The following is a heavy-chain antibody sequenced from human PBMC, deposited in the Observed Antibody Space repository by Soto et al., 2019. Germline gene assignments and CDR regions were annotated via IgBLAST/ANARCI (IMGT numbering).Heavy chain of an antibody. CDR2: IDPSDSYT. CDR1: GYSFTSRW. J-gene: IGHJ2*01. Sequence: EVQLVQSGAEVKKPGESLRISCKGSGYSFTSRWISWVRQMPGKGLEWMGRIDPSDSYTSYSPSFQGHVTISADKSISTVYLQWSSLKASDTAPYYCARGDTALSYWYFDLWGRGTLVTVSS. D-gene: IGHD5-18*01. CDR3: ARGDTALSYWYFDL. V-gene: IGHV5-10-1*01.